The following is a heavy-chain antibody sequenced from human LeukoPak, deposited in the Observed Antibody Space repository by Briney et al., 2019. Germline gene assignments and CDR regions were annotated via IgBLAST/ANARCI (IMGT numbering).Heavy chain of an antibody. V-gene: IGHV3-53*01. CDR3: ARDTGVTPDY. D-gene: IGHD4-23*01. CDR1: GFTVSSNY. Sequence: GGSLRLSSAASGFTVSSNYMSWVRQAQGKGLEWVSVIYSGGSTYYADSVKGRFTISRDNSENTLYLQMNSLRAEDTAVYYCARDTGVTPDYWGQGTLVTVSS. CDR2: IYSGGST. J-gene: IGHJ4*02.